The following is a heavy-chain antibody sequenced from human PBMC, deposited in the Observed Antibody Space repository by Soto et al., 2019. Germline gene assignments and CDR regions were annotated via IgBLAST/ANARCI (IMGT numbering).Heavy chain of an antibody. D-gene: IGHD5-12*01. CDR3: AINPTWAATIVDY. V-gene: IGHV3-21*01. J-gene: IGHJ4*02. CDR1: GFTFSSYS. CDR2: ISSSSSYI. Sequence: EVQLVESGGGLVKPGGSLRLSCAASGFTFSSYSMNWVRQAPGKGLEWVSSISSSSSYIYYADSVKGRFTISRDNAKNSLYLQMNSLRAEDTAVYYCAINPTWAATIVDYWGQGTLVTVSS.